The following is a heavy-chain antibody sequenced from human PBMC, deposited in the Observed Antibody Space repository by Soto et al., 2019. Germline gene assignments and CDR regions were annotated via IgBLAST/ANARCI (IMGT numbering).Heavy chain of an antibody. CDR3: ARSLGYCSSTSCYTDYYYGMDV. J-gene: IGHJ6*02. CDR2: ITTIFGTA. CDR1: GGTFSSYA. D-gene: IGHD2-2*02. Sequence: QVQLVQSGAEVKKPGSSVKVSCKASGGTFSSYAISWVRQAPGQGLEWMGGITTIFGTANYAQKFQGRVTSTADESTSTGYMELSSLRSEDTAVYYCARSLGYCSSTSCYTDYYYGMDVWGQGTTVTVSS. V-gene: IGHV1-69*01.